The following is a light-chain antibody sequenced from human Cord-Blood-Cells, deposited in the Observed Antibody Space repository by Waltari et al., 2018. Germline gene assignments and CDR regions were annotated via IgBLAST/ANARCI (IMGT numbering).Light chain of an antibody. CDR3: SSYTSSSTL. CDR1: SRDGGGYNY. V-gene: IGLV2-14*01. Sequence: QSALPQPASVSGSPGQSITVSCTGTSRDGGGYNYVSWYQQHPGKAPKLIIDDVSNRPSGVSNRFSGSKSGNTASLTISGLHAEDEADYYCSSYTSSSTLFGGGTKLTVL. CDR2: DVS. J-gene: IGLJ2*01.